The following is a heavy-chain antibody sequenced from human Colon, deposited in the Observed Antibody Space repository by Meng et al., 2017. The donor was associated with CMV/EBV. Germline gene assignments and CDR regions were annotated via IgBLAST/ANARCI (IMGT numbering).Heavy chain of an antibody. CDR3: AKGAAAGRGGFDY. CDR2: ISWNSGNI. J-gene: IGHJ4*02. V-gene: IGHV3-9*01. CDR1: GFTFDDYA. D-gene: IGHD6-13*01. Sequence: GGSLRLSCAASGFTFDDYAMHWVRQPLGKGLEWVSGISWNSGNIGYADSVKDRFTISRDNAKNSLYLQMNSLRAEDTAFYYCAKGAAAGRGGFDYWGQGTLVTVSS.